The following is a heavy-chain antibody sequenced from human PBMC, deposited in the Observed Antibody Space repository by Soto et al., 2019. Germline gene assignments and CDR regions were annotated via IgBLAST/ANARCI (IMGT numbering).Heavy chain of an antibody. CDR1: GFSINTGGVG. CDR2: LYWNDDE. V-gene: IGHV2-5*01. Sequence: QITLRESGPTLVKPTQTLTLSCTLSGFSINTGGVGVGWIRQPPGKAPEWLALLYWNDDEWYIPSLRYSLSVTKDASENRVVLTMTHLDPTDTGTYYCAKRRAISNKLFFDHWGQGALVTVSS. J-gene: IGHJ4*02. CDR3: AKRRAISNKLFFDH. D-gene: IGHD4-4*01.